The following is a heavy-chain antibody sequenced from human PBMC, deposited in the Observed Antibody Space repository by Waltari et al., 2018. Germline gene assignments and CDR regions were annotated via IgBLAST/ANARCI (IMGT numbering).Heavy chain of an antibody. J-gene: IGHJ3*02. CDR3: ARVGPSHPVLRYFDWDTDAFDI. D-gene: IGHD3-9*01. CDR2: INAGNCNT. Sequence: QVQLVQSGAEVKKPGASVKVSCKASGYTFTSYAMHWVRQAPGQRLEWMGWINAGNCNTKDSQTCQGRVTITRDTSASTAYMELSSLRSEDTAVYYCARVGPSHPVLRYFDWDTDAFDIWGQGTMVTVSS. V-gene: IGHV1-3*01. CDR1: GYTFTSYA.